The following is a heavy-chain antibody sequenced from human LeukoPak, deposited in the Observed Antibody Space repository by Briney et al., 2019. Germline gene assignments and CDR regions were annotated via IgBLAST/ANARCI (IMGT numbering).Heavy chain of an antibody. J-gene: IGHJ4*02. V-gene: IGHV4-39*07. Sequence: SETLSLTCTVSGDSITSGSYYWGWIRQTPGKGLEWIGNIYSDGDTSFNPSLKSRITMSVDTSKNQFSLKLNSVTDADTAVYFCARDSGFWLYWGQGTLVSVSS. CDR2: IYSDGDT. CDR3: ARDSGFWLY. CDR1: GDSITSGSYY. D-gene: IGHD3-22*01.